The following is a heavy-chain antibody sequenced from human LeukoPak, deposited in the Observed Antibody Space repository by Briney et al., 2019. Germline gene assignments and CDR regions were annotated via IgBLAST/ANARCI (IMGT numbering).Heavy chain of an antibody. CDR3: AKDPMVRGVIGRYFDY. CDR2: IRYDGSNK. Sequence: GGSLRLSCAASGFTFSSYGMHWVPQAPGKGPEWVAFIRYDGSNKYYADSVKGRFTISRDNSKNTLYLQMNSLRAEDTAVYYCAKDPMVRGVIGRYFDYWGQGTLVTVSS. CDR1: GFTFSSYG. J-gene: IGHJ4*02. D-gene: IGHD3-10*01. V-gene: IGHV3-30*02.